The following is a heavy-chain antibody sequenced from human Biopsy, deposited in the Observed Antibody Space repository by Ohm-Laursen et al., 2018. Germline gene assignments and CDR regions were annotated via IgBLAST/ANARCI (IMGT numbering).Heavy chain of an antibody. Sequence: SETLSLTCTVPGDSVSSGSFYWTWIRQPPGQGLEYIGYIYDRGSTANYNPSLESRVTMSVDMPKNQFSLKLSSVTAADTAIYYCARGMRSSGWPYFDSWGQGALVIVSP. CDR3: ARGMRSSGWPYFDS. D-gene: IGHD6-19*01. V-gene: IGHV4-61*01. J-gene: IGHJ4*02. CDR2: IYDRGSTA. CDR1: GDSVSSGSFY.